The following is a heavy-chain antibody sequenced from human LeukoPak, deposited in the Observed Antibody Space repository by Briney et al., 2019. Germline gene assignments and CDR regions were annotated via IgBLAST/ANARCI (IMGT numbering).Heavy chain of an antibody. CDR1: GFSFSICS. Sequence: GGSLRLSCSASGFSFSICSMHWVRQAPGKGLEYVSAISSNGGNTNHADSVKGRFTISRDNSKNTLYLQMSSLRAEDTAVYYCVKATVTSSYFDYFDYWGQGTLVTVSS. D-gene: IGHD4-17*01. CDR2: ISSNGGNT. V-gene: IGHV3-64D*09. CDR3: VKATVTSSYFDYFDY. J-gene: IGHJ4*02.